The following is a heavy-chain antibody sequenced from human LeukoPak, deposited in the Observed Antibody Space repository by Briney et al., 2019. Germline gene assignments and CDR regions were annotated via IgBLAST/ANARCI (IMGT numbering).Heavy chain of an antibody. CDR3: TTDFYYDSSGYSWYIDY. Sequence: GGSLRLSCAASGFTFSNAWMSWVRQAPGKGLEWVGRIKSKTDGGTTDYAAPVKGRFTISRDDSKNTLYLQMNSLKTEDTAVYYCTTDFYYDSSGYSWYIDYWGQGTLVTVSS. CDR2: IKSKTDGGTT. V-gene: IGHV3-15*01. CDR1: GFTFSNAW. D-gene: IGHD3-22*01. J-gene: IGHJ4*02.